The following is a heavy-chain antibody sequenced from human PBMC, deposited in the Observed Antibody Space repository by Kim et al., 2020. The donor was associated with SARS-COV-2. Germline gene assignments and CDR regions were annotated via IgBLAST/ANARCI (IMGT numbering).Heavy chain of an antibody. J-gene: IGHJ4*02. Sequence: GGSLRLSCAASGFTFSGYWMSWVRQAPGKGLEWVGNIKYDGSDVRYVDSVKGRFTISRDNAKTSLSLQMNSLRAEDTAVYYCARGGGIADARGQGTPVT. CDR2: IKYDGSDV. V-gene: IGHV3-7*01. D-gene: IGHD2-15*01. CDR3: ARGGGIADA. CDR1: GFTFSGYW.